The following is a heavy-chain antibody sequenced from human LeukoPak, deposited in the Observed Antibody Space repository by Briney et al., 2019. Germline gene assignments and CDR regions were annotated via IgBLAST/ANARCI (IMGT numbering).Heavy chain of an antibody. CDR1: GGSISSGGYY. D-gene: IGHD4-17*01. CDR3: ARALSGDYVDWCFDL. Sequence: SQTLSLTCTVSGGSISSGGYYWSWIRQHPGTGLEWIGYIYYSGSTYYNPSLKSRVTISVDTSKNQFSLKLSSVTAADTAVYYCARALSGDYVDWCFDLWGRGTLVTVSS. J-gene: IGHJ2*01. V-gene: IGHV4-31*03. CDR2: IYYSGST.